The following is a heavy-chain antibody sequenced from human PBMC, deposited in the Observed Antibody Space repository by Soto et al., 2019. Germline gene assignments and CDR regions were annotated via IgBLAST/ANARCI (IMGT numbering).Heavy chain of an antibody. CDR3: ARARIPDAFDI. Sequence: QAQLVQSGAEVKKPGASVKVSCKASGYTFTSYDINWVRQAPGQGLEWLGWMDPNSGSTGYAQNLQGRVTMTRNISINTAHMELSRLRSDDTAVYYCARARIPDAFDIWGQGTMVTVSS. CDR1: GYTFTSYD. V-gene: IGHV1-8*01. J-gene: IGHJ3*02. CDR2: MDPNSGST.